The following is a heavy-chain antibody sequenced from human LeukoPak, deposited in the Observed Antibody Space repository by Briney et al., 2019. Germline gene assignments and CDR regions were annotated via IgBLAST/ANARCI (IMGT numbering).Heavy chain of an antibody. J-gene: IGHJ4*02. D-gene: IGHD4-17*01. CDR3: TRAQDYGDYSPFDY. CDR2: IRSKAYGGTT. V-gene: IGHV3-49*04. CDR1: GFTFGDYA. Sequence: GGSLRLSCTASGFTFGDYAMSWVRQAPGKGLEWVGFIRSKAYGGTTEYAAYVKGRFTISRDDSKSIAYLQMNSLKTEDTAVYYCTRAQDYGDYSPFDYWGQGTLVTVSS.